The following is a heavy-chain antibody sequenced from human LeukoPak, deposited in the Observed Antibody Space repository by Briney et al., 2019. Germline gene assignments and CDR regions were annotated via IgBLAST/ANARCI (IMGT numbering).Heavy chain of an antibody. CDR2: IKQDESEI. D-gene: IGHD3-22*01. V-gene: IGHV3-7*01. CDR3: ARHVGYYYDSSGYYRSRTYYFDY. J-gene: IGHJ4*02. CDR1: GFSFSSYW. Sequence: GSLRLSCEGSGFSFSSYWMTWVRQSPGKGPEWVANIKQDESEIYTVASVKGRFTISRDNAKNSLFLQMNSLRAEDTAVYYCARHVGYYYDSSGYYRSRTYYFDYWGQGTLVTVSS.